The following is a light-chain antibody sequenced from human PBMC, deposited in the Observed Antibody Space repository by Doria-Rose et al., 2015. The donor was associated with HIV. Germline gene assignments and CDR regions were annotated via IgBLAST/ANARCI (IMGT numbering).Light chain of an antibody. CDR1: QSLLYTSKHY. CDR3: QQYYDTPS. V-gene: IGKV4-1*01. J-gene: IGKJ3*01. Sequence: TQSPESLGMSLGERATTNCKSNQSLLYTSKHYLAWYQQNPGQPPKLLIYWASTRQSGVPARFSGSGSGTDFTLTISSLEAEDVAVYYCQQYYDTPSFGPGTTVDIK. CDR2: WAS.